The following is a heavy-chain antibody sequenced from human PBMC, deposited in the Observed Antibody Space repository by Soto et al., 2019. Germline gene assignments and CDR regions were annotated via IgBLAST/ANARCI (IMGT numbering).Heavy chain of an antibody. CDR2: IYYSGST. D-gene: IGHD6-13*01. CDR3: ARVFSDSSSFFDP. V-gene: IGHV4-31*03. J-gene: IGHJ5*02. CDR1: GGSISSGGYY. Sequence: PSETLSLTCTVSGGSISSGGYYWSWIRQHPGKGLEWIGYIYYSGSTYYNPSLKSRVTISVDTSKNQFSLKLSSVTAADTAVYYGARVFSDSSSFFDPWGQGTPVTVSS.